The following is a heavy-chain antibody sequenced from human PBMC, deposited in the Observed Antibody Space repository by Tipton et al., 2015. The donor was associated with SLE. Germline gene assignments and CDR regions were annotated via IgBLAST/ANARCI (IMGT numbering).Heavy chain of an antibody. Sequence: SLRLSCAASGFIFSIYSMNWVRQAPGKGLEWVSSISTTSSRIYYADSVKGRFTISRDNAKDLVFLQMNSLRADDTAVYYCARGSDQVDFDYWGRGTLVAVSS. CDR3: ARGSDQVDFDY. V-gene: IGHV3-21*04. J-gene: IGHJ4*02. CDR1: GFIFSIYS. CDR2: ISTTSSRI.